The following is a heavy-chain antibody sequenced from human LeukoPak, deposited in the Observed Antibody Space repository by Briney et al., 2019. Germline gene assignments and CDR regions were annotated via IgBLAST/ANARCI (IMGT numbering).Heavy chain of an antibody. V-gene: IGHV4-61*02. CDR2: IYTSEST. Sequence: SQTLSLTCSVSGGSISSSNYYWSWIPQPAGKGLEWIGRIYTSESTNYNPSLQSRVTISVDTSRNQFSLKLSSVTAADTAVYYCATSSRTYGSVSYSRFDYWGQGTLVTVSS. CDR3: ATSSRTYGSVSYSRFDY. D-gene: IGHD3-10*01. J-gene: IGHJ4*02. CDR1: GGSISSSNYY.